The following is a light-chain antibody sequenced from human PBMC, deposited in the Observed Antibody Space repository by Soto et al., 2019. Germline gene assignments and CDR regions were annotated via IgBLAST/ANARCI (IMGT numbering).Light chain of an antibody. CDR1: QSISTL. CDR2: AAS. Sequence: DLQMTQSPSSLSASVGDRVTITCRASQSISTLLNWYQQKPGKAPKVLIYAASSLYSGVPSRFSGGGSGTDFTLTISSLQPEDFATYYCQQSYGTPRTFGQGTKLEIK. CDR3: QQSYGTPRT. J-gene: IGKJ2*01. V-gene: IGKV1-39*01.